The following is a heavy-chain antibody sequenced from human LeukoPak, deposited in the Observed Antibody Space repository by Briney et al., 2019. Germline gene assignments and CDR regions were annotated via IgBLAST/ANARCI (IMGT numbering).Heavy chain of an antibody. Sequence: PSQTLSLTCTVSGGSISSGDYYWSWIRQPPGKGLEWIGYIYYSGSTYYNPSLKSRVTISVDTSKNQFSLKLSSVTAADTAVYYCARDIGAGDTAMVLNFYYYYGMDVWGQGTTVTVSS. D-gene: IGHD5-18*01. V-gene: IGHV4-30-4*01. CDR3: ARDIGAGDTAMVLNFYYYYGMDV. CDR1: GGSISSGDYY. CDR2: IYYSGST. J-gene: IGHJ6*02.